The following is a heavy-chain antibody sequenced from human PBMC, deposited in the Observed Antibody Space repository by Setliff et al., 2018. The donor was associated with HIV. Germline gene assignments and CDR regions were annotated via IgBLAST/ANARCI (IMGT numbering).Heavy chain of an antibody. D-gene: IGHD3-16*01. J-gene: IGHJ6*02. Sequence: PGGSLRLSCATSGFAFSDYDFHWVRQVTGEGLEWVSAIGTGGDTYYVDSVKGRFTISRENARNSLYLQMNSLRAGDTAVYYCAREIRTVYTGGHYFYGIDVWGQGTAVTVSS. V-gene: IGHV3-13*01. CDR3: AREIRTVYTGGHYFYGIDV. CDR1: GFAFSDYD. CDR2: IGTGGDT.